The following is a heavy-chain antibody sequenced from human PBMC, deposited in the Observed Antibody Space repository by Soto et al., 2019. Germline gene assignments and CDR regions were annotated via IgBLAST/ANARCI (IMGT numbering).Heavy chain of an antibody. CDR1: GGSVSSNY. CDR2: IYYSGST. Sequence: SETLSLTCTVSGGSVSSNYWSWIRQPPGKGLEYIGYIYYSGSTYYNPSLKSRVTISVDTSKNQFSLKLSSVTAADPAVYYCARHGMDYYDSSGYYYSPYYFDYWGQGTLVTVSS. CDR3: ARHGMDYYDSSGYYYSPYYFDY. J-gene: IGHJ4*02. V-gene: IGHV4-59*04. D-gene: IGHD3-22*01.